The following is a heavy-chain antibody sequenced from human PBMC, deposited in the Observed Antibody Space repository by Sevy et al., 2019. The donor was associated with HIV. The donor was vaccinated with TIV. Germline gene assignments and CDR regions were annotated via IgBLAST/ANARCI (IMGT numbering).Heavy chain of an antibody. V-gene: IGHV4-4*08. D-gene: IGHD1-1*01. J-gene: IGHJ4*02. CDR2: ISSSGST. CDR3: ARESIGSTGDFDF. Sequence: SETLSLTCTVSDGAMNLYFWSWIRQPPGKGLEWIGYISSSGSTNYNPSLKSRVTISLSTSGNQFSLKLRSMTAADTAVYYCARESIGSTGDFDFWGQGTLVTVSS. CDR1: DGAMNLYF.